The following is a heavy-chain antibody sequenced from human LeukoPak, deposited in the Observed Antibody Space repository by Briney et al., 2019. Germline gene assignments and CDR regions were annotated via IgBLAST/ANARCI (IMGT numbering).Heavy chain of an antibody. V-gene: IGHV4-61*02. CDR2: IYTSGST. J-gene: IGHJ6*03. D-gene: IGHD2-2*02. CDR1: GGSIGSGSYY. CDR3: AREDFDCSSTSCYIRDYYYYYMDV. Sequence: PLQTLSLTCTVSGGSIGSGSYYWSWIRQPAGKGLEWIGRIYTSGSTNYNPSLRSRVTISVDTSKNQFSLKLSSVTAADTAVYYCAREDFDCSSTSCYIRDYYYYYMDVWGKGTTVTVSS.